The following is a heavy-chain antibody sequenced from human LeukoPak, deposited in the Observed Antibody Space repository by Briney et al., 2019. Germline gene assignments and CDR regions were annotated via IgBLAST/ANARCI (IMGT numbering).Heavy chain of an antibody. Sequence: GGSLRLSCAVSGFTVSSNYMSWVRQAPGKGLEWVSVIYGGGSTYYADSVKGRFTISRDNSKNTLYLQMNSLRAQDTAVYYCARAASVAGTYALNHWGQGTLVTVSS. CDR2: IYGGGST. D-gene: IGHD6-19*01. V-gene: IGHV3-66*01. CDR1: GFTVSSNY. CDR3: ARAASVAGTYALNH. J-gene: IGHJ4*02.